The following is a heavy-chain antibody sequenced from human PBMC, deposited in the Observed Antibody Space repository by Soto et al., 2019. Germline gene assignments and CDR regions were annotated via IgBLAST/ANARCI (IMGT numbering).Heavy chain of an antibody. CDR2: ISYDGSNK. J-gene: IGHJ4*02. D-gene: IGHD5-18*01. CDR3: AKDCASGYSYGY. V-gene: IGHV3-30*18. CDR1: GFTFSSYG. Sequence: QVQLVESGGGVVQPGRSLRLSCAASGFTFSSYGMHWVRQAPGKGLEWVAVISYDGSNKYYADSVKGRFTISRDNSKNPLYLQMNSLRAEDTAVYYCAKDCASGYSYGYWGQGTLVTVSS.